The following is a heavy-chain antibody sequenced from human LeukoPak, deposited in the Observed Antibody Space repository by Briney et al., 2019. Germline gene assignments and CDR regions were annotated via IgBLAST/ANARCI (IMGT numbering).Heavy chain of an antibody. D-gene: IGHD3-10*01. CDR2: ISAYNGNT. V-gene: IGHV1-18*01. CDR3: ARDQVSLWFGEFHAFDI. J-gene: IGHJ3*02. Sequence: ASVKVSCKASGYTFTSYGISWVRQAPGQGPEWMGWISAYNGNTNYAQKLQGRVTMTTDTSTSTAYMELRSLRSDDTAVYYCARDQVSLWFGEFHAFDIWGQGTMVTVSS. CDR1: GYTFTSYG.